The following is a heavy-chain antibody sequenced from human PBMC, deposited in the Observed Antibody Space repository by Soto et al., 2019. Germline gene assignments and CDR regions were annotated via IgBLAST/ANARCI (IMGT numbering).Heavy chain of an antibody. CDR3: ARGIATGQLDP. D-gene: IGHD6-13*01. J-gene: IGHJ5*02. V-gene: IGHV1-3*01. Sequence: QVQLVQSGAEVKKPGASVMLSCKASGYTFTTYTMNWVRQAPGQRLEWMGWINPVNGNTKSSQKFQDRVIITRDTSASTAYMELRSLRSEDTAVYYCARGIATGQLDPWGQGTVVIVSS. CDR2: INPVNGNT. CDR1: GYTFTTYT.